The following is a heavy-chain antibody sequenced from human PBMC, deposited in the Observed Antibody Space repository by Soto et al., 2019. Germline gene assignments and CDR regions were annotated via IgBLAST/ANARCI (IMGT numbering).Heavy chain of an antibody. CDR3: AVVDSTGNWFDP. CDR1: GGSISSSDFY. CDR2: MYYSGTT. J-gene: IGHJ5*02. Sequence: SETLSLTCTVSGGSISSSDFYWGWLRQTPGKGLEFIGSMYYSGTTYYNPSLKSRVTISVDTSKNQFTLKLISVTAADTAVCYCAVVDSTGNWFDPWGEGALVTVSS. V-gene: IGHV4-39*01. D-gene: IGHD6-25*01.